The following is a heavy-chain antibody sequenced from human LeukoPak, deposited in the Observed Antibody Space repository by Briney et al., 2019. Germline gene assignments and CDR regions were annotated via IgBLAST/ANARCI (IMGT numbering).Heavy chain of an antibody. Sequence: SETLSLTCTVSGGSISSYYWSWIRQPPRKGLEWIGYIYYSGSTNYNPSLKSRVTISVDTSKNQFSLKLSSVTAADTAVYYCARVVVPAYYGMDVWGQGTTVTVSS. D-gene: IGHD2-2*01. CDR3: ARVVVPAYYGMDV. J-gene: IGHJ6*02. V-gene: IGHV4-59*08. CDR1: GGSISSYY. CDR2: IYYSGST.